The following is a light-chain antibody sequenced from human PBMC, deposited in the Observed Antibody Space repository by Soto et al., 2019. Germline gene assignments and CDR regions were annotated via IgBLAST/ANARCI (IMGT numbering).Light chain of an antibody. CDR1: QSVRTK. CDR3: QQYNKWPAEIT. J-gene: IGKJ5*01. V-gene: IGKV3D-15*01. Sequence: EIVLTQSPATLSLSPGESATLSCRGSQSVRTKLAWYQQKPGQAPRLLIYGASSRATGIPARFSGSGSGTEFTLTISSLQSEDSGVYYCQQYNKWPAEITCGQGTRLEIK. CDR2: GAS.